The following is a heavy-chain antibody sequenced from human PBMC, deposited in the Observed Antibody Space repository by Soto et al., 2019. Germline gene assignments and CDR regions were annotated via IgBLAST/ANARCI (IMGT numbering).Heavy chain of an antibody. CDR1: GFTFSSYD. V-gene: IGHV3-48*03. J-gene: IGHJ4*02. D-gene: IGHD3-22*01. CDR2: ISGSGWTI. CDR3: GRADDNSGYSYAFDS. Sequence: GGSLRLSCEASGFTFSSYDMNWVRQAPGKGLEWLSYISGSGWTIYYADSVKGRFTISRDSAKKSLFLQMNSLRAEDTALDYCGRADDNSGYSYAFDSGGEGAPVTVSS.